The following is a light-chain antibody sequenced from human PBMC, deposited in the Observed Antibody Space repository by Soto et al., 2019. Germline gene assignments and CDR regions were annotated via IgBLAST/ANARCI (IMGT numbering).Light chain of an antibody. CDR2: EAT. V-gene: IGLV2-23*01. J-gene: IGLJ2*01. Sequence: QSALTQSASVSGSPGQSITISCTGTSSDVGGYNLVSWYQQHPGRAPKLLIYEATMRPSGVSNRFSGSKSGNTASLTISGLQAEDEADYYCCSYAGSSTLIFGGGTKLTVL. CDR1: SSDVGGYNL. CDR3: CSYAGSSTLI.